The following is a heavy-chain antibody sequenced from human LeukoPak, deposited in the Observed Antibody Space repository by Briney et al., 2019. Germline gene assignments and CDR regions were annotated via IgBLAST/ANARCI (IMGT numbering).Heavy chain of an antibody. CDR1: GGTFSSYA. D-gene: IGHD6-13*01. V-gene: IGHV1-69*13. CDR3: ARGRDSSSGLDI. Sequence: SVKVSCKASGGTFSSYAISWVRQAPGQGLEWMGGIIPIFGTANYAQKFQGRVTITADESTSTAYMELSSLRSEDTAVYYCARGRDSSSGLDIWGQGTMVTVSS. CDR2: IIPIFGTA. J-gene: IGHJ3*02.